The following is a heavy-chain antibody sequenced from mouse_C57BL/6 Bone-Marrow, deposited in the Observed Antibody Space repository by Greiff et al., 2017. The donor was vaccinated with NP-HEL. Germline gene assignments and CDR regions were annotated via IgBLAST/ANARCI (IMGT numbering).Heavy chain of an antibody. CDR2: INPNNGGT. CDR1: GYTFTDYN. J-gene: IGHJ2*01. CDR3: ARGSWVYYFDY. D-gene: IGHD4-1*01. V-gene: IGHV1-22*01. Sequence: VQLKESGPELVKPGASVKMSCKASGYTFTDYNMHWVKQSHGKSLEWIGYINPNNGGTSYNQKFKGKATLTVNKSSSTAYMELRSLTSEDSAVYYCARGSWVYYFDYWGQGTTLTVSS.